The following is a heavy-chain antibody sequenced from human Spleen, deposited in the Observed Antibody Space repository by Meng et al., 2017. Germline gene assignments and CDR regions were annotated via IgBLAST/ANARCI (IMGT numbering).Heavy chain of an antibody. J-gene: IGHJ4*02. CDR3: ARVPDAYFGESAFDY. Sequence: GESLKISCAASGFTFSSYGMHWVRQAPGKGLEWVAVIWYDGSNKYYADSVKGRFTISRDNSKNTLYLQLNSLGAEDTAVYYCARVPDAYFGESAFDYWGQGTLVTVSS. D-gene: IGHD3-10*01. CDR1: GFTFSSYG. CDR2: IWYDGSNK. V-gene: IGHV3-33*01.